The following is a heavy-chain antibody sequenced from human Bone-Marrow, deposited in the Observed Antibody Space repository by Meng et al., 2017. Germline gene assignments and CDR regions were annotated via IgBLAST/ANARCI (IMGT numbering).Heavy chain of an antibody. V-gene: IGHV1-18*01. CDR3: AREWSAPYFDY. J-gene: IGHJ4*02. D-gene: IGHD2-8*01. Sequence: QVQRVRSGAEVTTPGASVKVSCNASGYTFTSYGISWVRQAPGQGLEWMGWISAYNGNTNYAQKPQGRVTMTTDTSTSTADMELRSLRSDGTAVYYCAREWSAPYFDYWGQGTLVTVSS. CDR1: GYTFTSYG. CDR2: ISAYNGNT.